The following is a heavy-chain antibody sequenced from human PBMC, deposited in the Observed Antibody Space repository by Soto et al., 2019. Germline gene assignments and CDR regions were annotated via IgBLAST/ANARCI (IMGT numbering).Heavy chain of an antibody. Sequence: SETLSLTCAVYGGSFSGYYWSWIRQPPGKGLEWIGEINHSGSTSYNPSLKSRVTISVDTSKNQFSLKLSSVTAADTAVYYCARADYGNNWYFDLWGRGTLVTVSS. J-gene: IGHJ2*01. D-gene: IGHD4-17*01. V-gene: IGHV4-34*01. CDR3: ARADYGNNWYFDL. CDR1: GGSFSGYY. CDR2: INHSGST.